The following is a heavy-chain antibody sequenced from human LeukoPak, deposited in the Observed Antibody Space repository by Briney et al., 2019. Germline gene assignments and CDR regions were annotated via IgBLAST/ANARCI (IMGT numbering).Heavy chain of an antibody. CDR3: ARETPGEQQLVLYGMDV. CDR2: ISSSGSTI. V-gene: IGHV3-48*03. D-gene: IGHD6-13*01. J-gene: IGHJ6*02. CDR1: GFTFSSYE. Sequence: GGSLRLSCAASGFTFSSYEMNWVRQAPGKGLEWVSYISSSGSTIYYADSVKGRFTISRDNAKNSLYLQMNSLRAEDTAVYYCARETPGEQQLVLYGMDVWGQGTTVTVSS.